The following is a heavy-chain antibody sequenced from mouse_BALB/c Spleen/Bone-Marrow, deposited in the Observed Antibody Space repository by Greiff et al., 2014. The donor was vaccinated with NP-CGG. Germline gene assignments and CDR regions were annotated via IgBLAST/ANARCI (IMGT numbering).Heavy chain of an antibody. V-gene: IGHV14-4*02. D-gene: IGHD2-1*01. J-gene: IGHJ4*01. CDR2: IDPENGDT. Sequence: VQLQQSGAELVRSGASVKLSCTASGFNIKDYYMHWVKQRPEQGLEWIGWIDPENGDTEYAPKFQGKATMTADTYSNTAYLQLSSPTSEDTAVYYCNGNYYAMDYWGQGTSVTVSS. CDR1: GFNIKDYY. CDR3: NGNYYAMDY.